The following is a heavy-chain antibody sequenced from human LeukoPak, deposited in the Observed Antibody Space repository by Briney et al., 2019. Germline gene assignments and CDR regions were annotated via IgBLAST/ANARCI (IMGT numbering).Heavy chain of an antibody. Sequence: GASVKVSCKASGYTFTGYYMHWVRQAPGQGLEWMGWINPNSGGTYYAQKFQGRVTMTSDTSISTAYMELSRLRSDNTAVYYCARGHTAVTRHFDFWGQGTLVTVSS. V-gene: IGHV1-2*02. CDR2: INPNSGGT. D-gene: IGHD4-17*01. J-gene: IGHJ4*02. CDR1: GYTFTGYY. CDR3: ARGHTAVTRHFDF.